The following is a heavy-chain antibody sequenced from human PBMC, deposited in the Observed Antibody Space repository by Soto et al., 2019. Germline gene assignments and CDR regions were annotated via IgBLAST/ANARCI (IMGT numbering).Heavy chain of an antibody. CDR3: ARISGYYLPDY. V-gene: IGHV1-3*01. J-gene: IGHJ4*02. D-gene: IGHD5-12*01. CDR1: GYTFTNYA. CDR2: INAGNGDT. Sequence: ASVKVSCKASGYTFTNYAMHWVRQAPGQRLEWMGWINAGNGDTKYSQKFQGRVTITRDTSASTAYMELSSLRSEDTAVYYCARISGYYLPDYWGQGTLVTVSS.